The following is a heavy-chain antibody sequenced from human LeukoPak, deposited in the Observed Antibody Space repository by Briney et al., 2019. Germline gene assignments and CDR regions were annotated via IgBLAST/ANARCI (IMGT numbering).Heavy chain of an antibody. CDR1: GITLSNYG. CDR3: AKEFRSYGSSGFDY. V-gene: IGHV3-23*01. CDR2: LSGSGGGT. J-gene: IGHJ4*02. D-gene: IGHD5-18*01. Sequence: GGSLRLSCAVSGITLSNYGMSWVRQAPGKGLEWVAGLSGSGGGTNYADSVQGRFTISRDNPKNTLYLQMNSLRAEDTAVYYCAKEFRSYGSSGFDYWGQGTLVTVSS.